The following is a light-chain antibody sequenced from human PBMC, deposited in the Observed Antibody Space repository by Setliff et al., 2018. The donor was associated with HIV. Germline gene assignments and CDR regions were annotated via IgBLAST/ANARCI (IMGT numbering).Light chain of an antibody. Sequence: QTVVTQEPSFAVSPGGTVTLTCGLNSGSISTTSQPSWYQQTPGQAPRTLIYNTNTRSSGVPDRFSGSILVNKAALTITGAQADDESTYYCLLFVGGIWVFGGGTKVTVL. V-gene: IGLV8-61*01. J-gene: IGLJ3*02. CDR2: NTN. CDR3: LLFVGGIWV. CDR1: SGSISTTSQ.